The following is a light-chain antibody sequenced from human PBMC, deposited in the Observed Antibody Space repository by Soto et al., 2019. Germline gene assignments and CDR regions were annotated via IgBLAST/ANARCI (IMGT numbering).Light chain of an antibody. Sequence: DIQMAQPPSTLCAAVGDRVTITCRASQSITNRLAWYQQKPGKAPKLLIYKASTLKSGVPSRFSGSGSGTEFTLTISSLQPDDFATYYCQHYNSYSEAFGQGTKGDIK. J-gene: IGKJ1*01. CDR1: QSITNR. V-gene: IGKV1-5*03. CDR2: KAS. CDR3: QHYNSYSEA.